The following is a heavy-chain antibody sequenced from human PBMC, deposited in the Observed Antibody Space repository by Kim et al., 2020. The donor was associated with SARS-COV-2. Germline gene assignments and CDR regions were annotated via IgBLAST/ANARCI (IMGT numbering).Heavy chain of an antibody. V-gene: IGHV3-23*01. D-gene: IGHD3-22*01. J-gene: IGHJ4*02. CDR1: GFIFTTYA. CDR3: AKAKSRYFYDSSGYVEY. CDR2: IRGSGGSP. Sequence: GGSLRLSCAASGFIFTTYAMSWVRQAPGKGLEWVSGIRGSGGSPYYADSVKGRFTISRDNSKNTLYLQMNSLRAEDTAVYYCAKAKSRYFYDSSGYVEYWGQGTLVTVSS.